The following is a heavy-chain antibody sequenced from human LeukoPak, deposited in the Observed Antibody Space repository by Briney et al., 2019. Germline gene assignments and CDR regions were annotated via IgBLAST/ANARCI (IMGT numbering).Heavy chain of an antibody. J-gene: IGHJ4*02. CDR1: GFSVRGSF. CDR3: ARAIGVVDCGTQTCYPYHFDK. V-gene: IGHV3-66*01. D-gene: IGHD2-21*01. Sequence: PGGSLRLSCAASGFSVRGSFMNWVRQAPGKGLEWVSLLSNTENSFYADSVKGRFTLSGDISNNTLYLHMHSLRGEDTAVYFCARAIGVVDCGTQTCYPYHFDKWGRGTLVTVSS. CDR2: LSNTENS.